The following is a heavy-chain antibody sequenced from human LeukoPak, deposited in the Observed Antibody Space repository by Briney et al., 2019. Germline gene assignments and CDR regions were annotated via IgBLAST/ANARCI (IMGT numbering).Heavy chain of an antibody. CDR1: GFTFDDSA. D-gene: IGHD3-22*01. J-gene: IGHJ4*02. Sequence: GRSLRLSCAASGFTFDDSAMHWVRQAPGKGLEWVSGISWSSDNFGYADSVKGRFTISRDNAKKSLYLEMNGLRAEDTAMYYCVKDLGFGMIVPRGFHYWGQGTLVSVSS. CDR2: ISWSSDNF. V-gene: IGHV3-9*01. CDR3: VKDLGFGMIVPRGFHY.